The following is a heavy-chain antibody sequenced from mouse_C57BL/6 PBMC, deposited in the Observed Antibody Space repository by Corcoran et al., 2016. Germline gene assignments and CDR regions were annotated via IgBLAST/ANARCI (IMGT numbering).Heavy chain of an antibody. J-gene: IGHJ3*01. V-gene: IGHV3-6*01. CDR1: GYSITSGYY. CDR2: ISYDSSN. CDR3: ARGDLFPWFAY. D-gene: IGHD3-3*01. Sequence: DVQLQESGPGLVKPSQSMSLTCSVTGYSITSGYYWNWIRQFPGNKLEWMGYISYDSSNNYTPSLKNRISITRDTSKNQFFRKLNSVTTEDTDTYYCARGDLFPWFAYWCQGTLVAVSA.